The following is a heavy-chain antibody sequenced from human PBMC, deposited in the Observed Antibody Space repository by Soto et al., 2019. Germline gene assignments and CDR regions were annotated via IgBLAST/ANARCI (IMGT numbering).Heavy chain of an antibody. CDR3: ARDLRTTISDYGMDV. CDR2: IRGFSPYT. Sequence: EVQLVESGGGLVKPGGSLRLSCVASGFTFRTYTMNWVRQAPGKGLEWVSGIRGFSPYTFYAESVKGRFTISRDNAKNSLYLQMNSLGVEDTAVYYCARDLRTTISDYGMDVWGQGTTVTVSS. V-gene: IGHV3-21*01. CDR1: GFTFRTYT. J-gene: IGHJ6*02.